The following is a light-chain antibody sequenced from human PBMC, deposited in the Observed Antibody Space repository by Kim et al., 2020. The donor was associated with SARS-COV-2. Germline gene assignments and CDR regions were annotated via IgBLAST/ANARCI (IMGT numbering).Light chain of an antibody. V-gene: IGKV1-5*01. CDR1: ENIDRW. J-gene: IGKJ3*01. CDR2: YVS. CDR3: QPYLSSDPSVS. Sequence: DIQMTQSPSTLSASVGDRVTITCRASENIDRWLAWYQQKPGKAPKLLIYYVSSLESGVPSRFSGSGSGTEFTLTISSLQPDDFATYFCQPYLSSDPSVSFGAGTKVDIK.